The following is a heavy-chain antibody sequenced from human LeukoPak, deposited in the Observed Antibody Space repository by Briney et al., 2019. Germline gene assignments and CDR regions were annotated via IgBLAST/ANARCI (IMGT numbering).Heavy chain of an antibody. V-gene: IGHV3-7*01. D-gene: IGHD4-17*01. Sequence: GGSLRLSCAASGFTFSSYWMSWVRQAPGKGLEWVANIKKDGSEKYYVDSVKGRFTISRDNAKNSLYLQMNSLRAEDTAVYYCARADYGDYGDAFDIWGQGTMVTVSS. J-gene: IGHJ3*02. CDR2: IKKDGSEK. CDR1: GFTFSSYW. CDR3: ARADYGDYGDAFDI.